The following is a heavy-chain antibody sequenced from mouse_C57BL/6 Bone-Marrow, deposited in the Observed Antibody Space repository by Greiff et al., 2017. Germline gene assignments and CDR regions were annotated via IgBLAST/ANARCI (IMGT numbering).Heavy chain of an antibody. Sequence: QVQLQQSGAELARPGASVKLSCKASGYTFTSYGISWVKQRTGQGLEWIGEIYPRSGNTYYNEKFKGKATLTADKSSSTAYMELRSLTSEDSAVXFCARGGVWLGWYFDVWGTGTTVTVSS. CDR1: GYTFTSYG. CDR3: ARGGVWLGWYFDV. V-gene: IGHV1-81*01. J-gene: IGHJ1*03. CDR2: IYPRSGNT. D-gene: IGHD2-2*01.